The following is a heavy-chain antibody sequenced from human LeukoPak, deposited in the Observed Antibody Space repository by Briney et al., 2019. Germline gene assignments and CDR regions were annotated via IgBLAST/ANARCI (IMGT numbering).Heavy chain of an antibody. J-gene: IGHJ4*02. CDR2: IKKDGSEK. CDR3: ARYTTAGYSSGWYGPSFDY. Sequence: PGGSLRLSCAASGFTFSSYWMSWVRQAPGKGLEWVANIKKDGSEKYYVDSVKGRFTISRDNAKNSLYLQMNSLRAEDTAVYYCARYTTAGYSSGWYGPSFDYWGQGTLVTVSS. D-gene: IGHD6-19*01. V-gene: IGHV3-7*01. CDR1: GFTFSSYW.